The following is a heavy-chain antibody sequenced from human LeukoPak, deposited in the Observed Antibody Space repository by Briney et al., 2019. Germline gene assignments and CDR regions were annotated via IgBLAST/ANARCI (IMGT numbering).Heavy chain of an antibody. D-gene: IGHD1-26*01. Sequence: GGSLRLSCAASGFTFSLYWMNWVRQAPGKGLEWVSFISGSSSYIYYADSVKGRFTISRDNAKNSLYLQMNSLRAEDTAVYYCARDLSGSYPYWGQGTLVTVSS. CDR3: ARDLSGSYPY. CDR1: GFTFSLYW. J-gene: IGHJ4*02. V-gene: IGHV3-21*01. CDR2: ISGSSSYI.